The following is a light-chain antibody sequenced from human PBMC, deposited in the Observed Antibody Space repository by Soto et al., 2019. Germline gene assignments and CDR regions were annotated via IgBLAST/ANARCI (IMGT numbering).Light chain of an antibody. CDR3: AAWDDSLNVPYV. J-gene: IGLJ1*01. Sequence: QSVLTQPPSASGTPGQRGTISCSGSSSNIGSNTVNWYQQLPGTAPKLLIYSNNQRPSGVPDRFSGSKSGTSASLAISGLQSEDEADYYCAAWDDSLNVPYVFGTGTKVTVL. V-gene: IGLV1-44*01. CDR2: SNN. CDR1: SSNIGSNT.